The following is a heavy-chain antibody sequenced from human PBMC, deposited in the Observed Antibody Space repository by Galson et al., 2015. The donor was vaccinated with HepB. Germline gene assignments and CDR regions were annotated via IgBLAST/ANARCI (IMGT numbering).Heavy chain of an antibody. CDR3: ATGNVWSSFSN. J-gene: IGHJ4*02. V-gene: IGHV1-24*01. D-gene: IGHD3-3*01. Sequence: SVKVSCKVSGYTLTELFMHWVRQAPEKGLEWMGGFDPEDGETIYAQKFQGRVSMTEDTSTNTVYMELSSLRPEDTAVYYCATGNVWSSFSNWGQGTLVTVSS. CDR1: GYTLTELF. CDR2: FDPEDGET.